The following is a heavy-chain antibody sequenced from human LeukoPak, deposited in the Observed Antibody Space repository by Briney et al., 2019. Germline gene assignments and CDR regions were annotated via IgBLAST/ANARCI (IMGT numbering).Heavy chain of an antibody. CDR2: IISSSSYT. Sequence: PGGSLRLSCAASGFTFSDYYMSWIRQAPGKGLEWVSYIISSSSYTNYADSVKGRFTISRDNAKNSLYLQMNSLRAEDTAVYYCARDRPSLRFLEWARDYYYGMDVWGQGTTVTVSS. CDR3: ARDRPSLRFLEWARDYYYGMDV. J-gene: IGHJ6*02. V-gene: IGHV3-11*06. CDR1: GFTFSDYY. D-gene: IGHD3-3*01.